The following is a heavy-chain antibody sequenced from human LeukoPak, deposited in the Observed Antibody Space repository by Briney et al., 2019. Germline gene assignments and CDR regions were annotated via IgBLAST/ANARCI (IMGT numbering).Heavy chain of an antibody. CDR2: IIPTGGST. V-gene: IGHV1-46*01. J-gene: IGHJ4*02. CDR3: ALYSSTWY. Sequence: ASVKVSCKASGYTFTAYYIHWVRQAPGQGLEWMGIIIPTGGSTNYAQQFQGRVTMTRVTSTRTVFMELNSLRSEHTAVYYCALYSSTWYWGQGTLVTVSS. D-gene: IGHD6-13*01. CDR1: GYTFTAYY.